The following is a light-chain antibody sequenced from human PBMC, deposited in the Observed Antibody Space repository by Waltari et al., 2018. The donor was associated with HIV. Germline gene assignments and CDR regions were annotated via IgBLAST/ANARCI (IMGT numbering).Light chain of an antibody. CDR1: SSNIGSNS. J-gene: IGLJ2*01. Sequence: QSVLTQPPSASGTPGQRVTIPCSGSSSNIGSNSVYWYQQLPGTAPKLLIYRNNNRPSGVPDRFSGSKSGTSASLAISGLRSEDEADYYCAAWDDSLSGLVFGGGTKLTVL. CDR3: AAWDDSLSGLV. CDR2: RNN. V-gene: IGLV1-47*01.